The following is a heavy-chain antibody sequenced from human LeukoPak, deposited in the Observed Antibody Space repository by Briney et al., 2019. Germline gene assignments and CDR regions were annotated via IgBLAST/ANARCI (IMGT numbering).Heavy chain of an antibody. CDR1: GFTFRNYV. V-gene: IGHV3-30-3*01. J-gene: IGHJ4*02. CDR3: AREGYYGSGSPPSLYFDY. D-gene: IGHD3-10*01. CDR2: TTCDLNVN. Sequence: GGSLRLSCTASGFTFRNYVMHWVRQAPGKGLEWVAITTCDLNVNVYEDSVKGRITISRDNSRSTLYLQMNSLRPEDTSIYYCAREGYYGSGSPPSLYFDYWGQGTLVTVSS.